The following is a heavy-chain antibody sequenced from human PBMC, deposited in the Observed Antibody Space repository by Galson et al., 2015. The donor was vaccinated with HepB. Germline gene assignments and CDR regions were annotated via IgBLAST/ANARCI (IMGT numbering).Heavy chain of an antibody. CDR2: INPNSGGT. CDR1: GYTFTGYY. V-gene: IGHV1-2*02. J-gene: IGHJ6*03. CDR3: ARDYGSGSSKYYYYYYMDV. D-gene: IGHD3-10*01. Sequence: SVKVSCKASGYTFTGYYMHWVRQAPGQGLEWMGWINPNSGGTNYAQKLQGRVTMTRDTSISTAYMELSRLRSDDTAVYYCARDYGSGSSKYYYYYYMDVWGKGTTVTVSS.